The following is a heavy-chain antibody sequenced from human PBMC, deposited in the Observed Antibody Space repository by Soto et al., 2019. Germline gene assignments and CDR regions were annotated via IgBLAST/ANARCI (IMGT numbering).Heavy chain of an antibody. D-gene: IGHD1-26*01. CDR2: IIPIFGTA. Sequence: SVKVSCKASGGTFSSYAINWVRQAPRQGLEWMGDIIPIFGTANYRQKFQGRVTITADQSTATAYMEVSSLSSEDAAVYYCAILGRSGGYFDYWGQGTLVTVSS. CDR1: GGTFSSYA. CDR3: AILGRSGGYFDY. V-gene: IGHV1-69*13. J-gene: IGHJ4*02.